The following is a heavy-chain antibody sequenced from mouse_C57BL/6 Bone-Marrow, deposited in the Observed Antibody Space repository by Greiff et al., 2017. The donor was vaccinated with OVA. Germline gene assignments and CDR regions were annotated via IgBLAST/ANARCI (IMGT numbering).Heavy chain of an antibody. Sequence: DVKLVESGPGLVKPSQSLSLTCSVTGYSITSGYYWNWIRQFPGNKLEWMGYISYDGSNNYNPSLKNRISITRDTSKNQFFLKLNSVTTEDTATYYCARNVPYYGSSSWFAYWGQGTLVTVSA. CDR3: ARNVPYYGSSSWFAY. V-gene: IGHV3-6*01. CDR2: ISYDGSN. CDR1: GYSITSGYY. J-gene: IGHJ3*01. D-gene: IGHD1-1*01.